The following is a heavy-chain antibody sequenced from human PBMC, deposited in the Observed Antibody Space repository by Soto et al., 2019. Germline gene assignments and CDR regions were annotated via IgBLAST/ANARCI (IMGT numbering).Heavy chain of an antibody. Sequence: GGSLRLSCAASGFTFSSYAMGWVRQAPGKGLEWVSSIDSSGSSTYYADSVKGRFTISRDNSKNTPFLQMNSLRAEDTAIYFCARRMPTTTVTYFDYWGQGTLVTVSS. V-gene: IGHV3-23*05. CDR1: GFTFSSYA. CDR3: ARRMPTTTVTYFDY. CDR2: IDSSGSST. J-gene: IGHJ4*02. D-gene: IGHD4-17*01.